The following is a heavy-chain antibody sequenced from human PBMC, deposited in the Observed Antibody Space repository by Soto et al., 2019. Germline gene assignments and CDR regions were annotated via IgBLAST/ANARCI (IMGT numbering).Heavy chain of an antibody. Sequence: SETLSLTCAVYGGSFSGYYWSWIRQPPGKGLEWIGEINHSGSTNYNPSLKSRVTISVDTSKNQFSLKLSSVTAADTAVYYCASLGGRYGSGPRGRNFDYWGQGTLVTVSS. J-gene: IGHJ4*02. CDR3: ASLGGRYGSGPRGRNFDY. V-gene: IGHV4-34*01. CDR1: GGSFSGYY. CDR2: INHSGST. D-gene: IGHD3-10*01.